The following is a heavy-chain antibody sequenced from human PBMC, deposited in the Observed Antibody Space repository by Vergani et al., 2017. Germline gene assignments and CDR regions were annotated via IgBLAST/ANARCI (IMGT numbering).Heavy chain of an antibody. Sequence: QVQLVQSGAAVKKPGASAKVSCTASGYIFKNYYMHWLRLAPGQGFQWMGIVNFVTGAATSPQKFEGRITMTRDTSTATFYMDLSSLKYEDTAVYYCARPHGDILPPDPRRLDYWGQGTLVTVSS. V-gene: IGHV1-46*02. J-gene: IGHJ4*02. CDR2: VNFVTGAA. CDR3: ARPHGDILPPDPRRLDY. CDR1: GYIFKNYY.